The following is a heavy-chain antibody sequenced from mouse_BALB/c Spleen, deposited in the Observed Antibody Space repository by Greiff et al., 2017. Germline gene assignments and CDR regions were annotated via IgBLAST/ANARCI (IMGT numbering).Heavy chain of an antibody. CDR1: GFSLTSYG. J-gene: IGHJ3*01. CDR2: IWSGGST. CDR3: ARRNRYDFAWFAY. D-gene: IGHD2-14*01. V-gene: IGHV2-2*02. Sequence: QVQLQQSGPGLVQPSQSLSITCTVSGFSLTSYGVHWVRQSPGKGLEWLGVIWSGGSTDYNAAFISRLSISKDNSKSQVFFKMNSLQANDTAIYYCARRNRYDFAWFAYWGQGTLVTVSA.